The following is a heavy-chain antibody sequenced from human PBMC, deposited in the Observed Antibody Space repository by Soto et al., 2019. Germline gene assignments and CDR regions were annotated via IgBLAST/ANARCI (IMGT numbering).Heavy chain of an antibody. J-gene: IGHJ5*02. CDR3: ARHPERIAQIGWFDP. D-gene: IGHD6-13*01. CDR1: VFTFSSYS. CDR2: ISSSSSTI. Sequence: GSLRLSCASSVFTFSSYSMNWFRQAPGKGLEWVSYISSSSSTIYYADSVKGRFTISRDNAKNSLYLQMNSLRAEDTAVYYCARHPERIAQIGWFDPWGQGTLVTVSS. V-gene: IGHV3-48*01.